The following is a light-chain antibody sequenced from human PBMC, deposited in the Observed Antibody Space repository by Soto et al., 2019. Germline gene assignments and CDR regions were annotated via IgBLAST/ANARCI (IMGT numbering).Light chain of an antibody. J-gene: IGKJ5*01. CDR2: DAS. CDR3: QQYNSYSIT. CDR1: QSISSW. Sequence: DIKMTQSPSTLSASVGDGVTINCRASQSISSWLAWYQQKPGKAPKVMIYDASSLESGVPSRFSGSGSGTEFTLTISSLQPDDVATYYCQQYNSYSITLGQGTRLEIK. V-gene: IGKV1-5*01.